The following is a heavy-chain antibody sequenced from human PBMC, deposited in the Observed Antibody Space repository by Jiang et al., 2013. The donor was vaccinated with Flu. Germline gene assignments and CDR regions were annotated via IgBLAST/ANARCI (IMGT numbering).Heavy chain of an antibody. CDR3: ARRGTDSSSWYVPTYFDY. CDR2: IYHSGST. D-gene: IGHD6-13*01. V-gene: IGHV4-4*02. CDR1: GGSISSSNW. J-gene: IGHJ4*02. Sequence: GLVKPSGTLSLTCAVSGGSISSSNWWSWVRQPPGKGLEWIGEIYHSGSTNYNPSLKSRVTISVDKSKNQFSLKLSSVTAADTAVYYCARRGTDSSSWYVPTYFDYWGQGTLVTVSS.